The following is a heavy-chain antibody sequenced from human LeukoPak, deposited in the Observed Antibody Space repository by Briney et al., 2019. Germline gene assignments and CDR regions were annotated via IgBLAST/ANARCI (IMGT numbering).Heavy chain of an antibody. J-gene: IGHJ3*02. CDR1: GFTFSSYA. D-gene: IGHD3-10*01. CDR2: ISYDGSNK. CDR3: AREIPSKVLPVPLWFGESRAFDI. Sequence: PGRSLRLSCAASGFTFSSYAMHWVRQAPGKGLEWVAVISYDGSNKYYADSVKGRFTISRDNSKNTLYLQMNSLSAEDTAVYYCAREIPSKVLPVPLWFGESRAFDIWGQGTMVTVSS. V-gene: IGHV3-30*01.